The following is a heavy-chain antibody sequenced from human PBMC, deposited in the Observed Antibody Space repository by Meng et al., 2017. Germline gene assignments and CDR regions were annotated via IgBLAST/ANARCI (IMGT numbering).Heavy chain of an antibody. CDR2: IYYSGST. Sequence: LPLQESGPGLVKPSETLSLTCTVSGGSISSSSYYWGWIRQPPGKGLEWIGSIYYSGSTYYNPSLKSRVTISVDTSKNQFSLKLSSVTAADTAVYYCARDYDYVWGSYRSNWFDPWGQGTLVTVSS. CDR3: ARDYDYVWGSYRSNWFDP. D-gene: IGHD3-16*02. V-gene: IGHV4-39*07. J-gene: IGHJ5*02. CDR1: GGSISSSSYY.